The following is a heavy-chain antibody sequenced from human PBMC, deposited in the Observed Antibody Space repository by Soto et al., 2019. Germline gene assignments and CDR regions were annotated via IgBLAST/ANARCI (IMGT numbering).Heavy chain of an antibody. CDR2: IIPIFGTA. Sequence: GASVKVSCKASGGTFSSYAISWVRQAPGQGLEWMGGIIPIFGTANYAQKYQGRVTITADKSTSTAYMELSSLRSEDTAVYYCSRERKPIVVVPAARNYYYGMDVWGQGTTVTVSS. J-gene: IGHJ6*02. V-gene: IGHV1-69*06. CDR3: SRERKPIVVVPAARNYYYGMDV. CDR1: GGTFSSYA. D-gene: IGHD2-2*01.